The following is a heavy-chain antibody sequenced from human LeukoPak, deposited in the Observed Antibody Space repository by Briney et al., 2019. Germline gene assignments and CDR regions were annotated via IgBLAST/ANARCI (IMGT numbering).Heavy chain of an antibody. V-gene: IGHV6-1*01. J-gene: IGHJ1*01. CDR3: ARGPSYFQH. Sequence: SQTLSLTCAISGDSFSSNSVTWNWIRRSPSRGLEWLGRTYYRSTWYNDYAVSVKGRITINPDTSKNQFSLQLNSVTPEDTAVYYCARGPSYFQHWGQGTLVTVSS. CDR2: TYYRSTWYN. CDR1: GDSFSSNSVT.